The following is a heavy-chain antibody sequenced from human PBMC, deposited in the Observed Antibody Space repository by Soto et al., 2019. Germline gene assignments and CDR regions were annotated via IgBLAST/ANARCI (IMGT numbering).Heavy chain of an antibody. D-gene: IGHD6-13*01. J-gene: IGHJ3*02. CDR3: ATRAAPPAFNI. V-gene: IGHV3-30*03. CDR1: GFIFSSYG. CDR2: ISFDGSFK. Sequence: QVQLVESGGGVVQPGRSLRLSCAASGFIFSSYGMNWVRQAPGKGLEWVAVISFDGSFKYYADSVKGRFTISRDNSKNTLYLQINSLRTEDTAVYYCATRAAPPAFNIWGQGTMVTVSS.